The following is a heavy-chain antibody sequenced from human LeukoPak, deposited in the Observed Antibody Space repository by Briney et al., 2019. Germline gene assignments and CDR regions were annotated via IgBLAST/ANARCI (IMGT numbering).Heavy chain of an antibody. V-gene: IGHV4-34*01. J-gene: IGHJ6*02. D-gene: IGHD3-10*01. CDR2: FNHSGST. Sequence: SETLSLTCAVYGGSFSGYYWSGLRQPPGKGLEWLGQFNHSGSTNYNSSLKSRVTVSVDTSKNQFSLKLSSVTAADTAVYYCARGSRHLYGSGSYYRRDNAVGMDVWGQGTTVTVSS. CDR3: ARGSRHLYGSGSYYRRDNAVGMDV. CDR1: GGSFSGYY.